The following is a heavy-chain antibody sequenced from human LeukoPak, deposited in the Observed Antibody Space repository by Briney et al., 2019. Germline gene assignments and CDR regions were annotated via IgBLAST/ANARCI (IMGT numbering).Heavy chain of an antibody. Sequence: SETLSLTCAVSGGSISIYYWTWIRQPPGKGLEWVGYIYYNGATSYNPSLKSRVTISVDTSKNQFSLKLTSVIAADTAVYYCAKYGGSGWVIDHWGQGTLVTVSS. D-gene: IGHD6-19*01. CDR2: IYYNGAT. CDR3: AKYGGSGWVIDH. J-gene: IGHJ4*02. CDR1: GGSISIYY. V-gene: IGHV4-59*08.